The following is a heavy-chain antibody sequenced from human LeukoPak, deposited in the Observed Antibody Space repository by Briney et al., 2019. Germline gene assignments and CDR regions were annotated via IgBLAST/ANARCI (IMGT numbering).Heavy chain of an antibody. Sequence: GGSLRLSCAASGFTFSDYYMTWIRQAPGKGLEWVSYISSRGSTILYADSVKGRFTISRDNAKNSLYLQMNSLRDEDTAVYYCARGNNDYGDNGKIRFGYMDVWGKGTTVTVSS. CDR3: ARGNNDYGDNGKIRFGYMDV. J-gene: IGHJ6*03. V-gene: IGHV3-11*04. CDR2: ISSRGSTI. D-gene: IGHD4-17*01. CDR1: GFTFSDYY.